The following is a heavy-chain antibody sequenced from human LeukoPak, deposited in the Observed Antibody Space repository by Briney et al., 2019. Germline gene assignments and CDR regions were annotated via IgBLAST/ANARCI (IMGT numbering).Heavy chain of an antibody. Sequence: ASVKVSCKASGGTFSSYAISWVRQAPGQGLEWMGGIIPIFGTANYAQKFQGRVTITADESTSTAYMELSSLRSEDTAVYYCARTTVTTYNWFDPWGQGTLVTVSS. CDR3: ARTTVTTYNWFDP. J-gene: IGHJ5*02. CDR2: IIPIFGTA. CDR1: GGTFSSYA. V-gene: IGHV1-69*01. D-gene: IGHD4-17*01.